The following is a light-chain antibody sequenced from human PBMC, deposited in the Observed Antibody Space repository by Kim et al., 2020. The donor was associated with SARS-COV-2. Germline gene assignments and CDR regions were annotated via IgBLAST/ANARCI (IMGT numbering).Light chain of an antibody. CDR1: SSNVGPYP. V-gene: IGLV1-44*01. Sequence: GQRRTVTCSGSSSNVGPYPVSWYQAVPGTAPNLVIYGDNQRPSGVPDRFSGSKSGTSASLTISGLHSEDGADYYCATWDDSLNAYVFGSGTKVTVL. CDR3: ATWDDSLNAYV. J-gene: IGLJ1*01. CDR2: GDN.